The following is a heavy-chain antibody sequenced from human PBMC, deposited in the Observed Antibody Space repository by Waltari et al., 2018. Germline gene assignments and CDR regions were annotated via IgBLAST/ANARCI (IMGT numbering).Heavy chain of an antibody. D-gene: IGHD3-3*01. CDR3: ARDGELSGAIPFDY. V-gene: IGHV3-7*01. Sequence: EVRLMESGGGLVQPGGSLRLSCAASGFSFSPYWMSWVRQAPGKGLEWVANIKGDGNVKHYVDSVRGRFTISRDNAMNSLYLQMDSLRGEDTAVYFCARDGELSGAIPFDYWGQGTLVTVSS. CDR2: IKGDGNVK. CDR1: GFSFSPYW. J-gene: IGHJ4*02.